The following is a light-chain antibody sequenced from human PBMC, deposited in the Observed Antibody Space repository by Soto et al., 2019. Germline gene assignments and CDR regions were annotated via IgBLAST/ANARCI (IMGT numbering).Light chain of an antibody. CDR1: SSDVGKYNY. CDR3: SSYTGSSINTVV. Sequence: QSVLTQPASVSGSPGQSITISCTGTSSDVGKYNYVSWYQQHPAKAPKLMIFEVSNRPSGVSNRFSGSKSGNTASLTISGLQAEDEAEYYCSSYTGSSINTVVFGGETKLTVL. CDR2: EVS. V-gene: IGLV2-14*01. J-gene: IGLJ2*01.